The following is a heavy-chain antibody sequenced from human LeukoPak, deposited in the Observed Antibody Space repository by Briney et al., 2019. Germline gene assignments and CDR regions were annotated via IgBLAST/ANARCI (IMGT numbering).Heavy chain of an antibody. CDR3: ARHQLGELSR. J-gene: IGHJ4*02. CDR2: IKQDGSEK. CDR1: GFTFDSYW. V-gene: IGHV3-7*03. Sequence: GGSLRLSRVASGFTFDSYWMNWIRQAPGKGLEWVANIKQDGSEKYYVDSVKGRFTISRDNAKNSLYLQMNSLRAEDTAVYYCARHQLGELSRWGQGTLVTVSS. D-gene: IGHD3-16*02.